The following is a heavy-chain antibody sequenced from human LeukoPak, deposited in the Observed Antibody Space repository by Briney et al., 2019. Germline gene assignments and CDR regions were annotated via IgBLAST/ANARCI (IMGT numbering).Heavy chain of an antibody. J-gene: IGHJ4*02. CDR3: ARGGARYLDS. Sequence: GGSLRLSCDASGFSFSSYTMSWVRQAPGKGVEWVAKMKEDGSDIHYVDSVKGRFTICRDNAKNSLCLQMSSLRVEDTAVYYCARGGARYLDSWGQGILVTVSS. V-gene: IGHV3-7*01. CDR2: MKEDGSDI. CDR1: GFSFSSYT. D-gene: IGHD3-9*01.